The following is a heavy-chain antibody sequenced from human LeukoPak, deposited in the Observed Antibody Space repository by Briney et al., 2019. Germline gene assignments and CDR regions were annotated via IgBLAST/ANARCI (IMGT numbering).Heavy chain of an antibody. J-gene: IGHJ4*02. V-gene: IGHV3-11*04. D-gene: IGHD2-2*01. CDR2: ISSSGDST. Sequence: GGSLRLSCAASGFDVSINYMNWIRQSPEKGLEWVSLISSSGDSTYYADSVKGRFTISRDNAKNSLYLQMNSLRAEDTAVYYCARYPRARETYCSSTSCYPYYFDYWGQGTLVTVSS. CDR1: GFDVSINY. CDR3: ARYPRARETYCSSTSCYPYYFDY.